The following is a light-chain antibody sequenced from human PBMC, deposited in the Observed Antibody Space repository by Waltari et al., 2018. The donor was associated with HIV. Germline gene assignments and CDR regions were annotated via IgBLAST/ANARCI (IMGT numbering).Light chain of an antibody. Sequence: DIQMTQSPSSVSAFVGDRVTITCRASQDINNWLAWYQQKPGEAPKCLIYAASSLQSGAPSRFSGSGSGTDFTLSISSLQPEDSATYFCQQENSFPWTFGQGTKVEIK. V-gene: IGKV1-12*01. CDR2: AAS. CDR3: QQENSFPWT. CDR1: QDINNW. J-gene: IGKJ1*01.